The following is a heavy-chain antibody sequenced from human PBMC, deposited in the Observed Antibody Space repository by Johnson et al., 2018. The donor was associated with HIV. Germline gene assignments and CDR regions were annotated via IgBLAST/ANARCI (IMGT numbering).Heavy chain of an antibody. D-gene: IGHD4-17*01. CDR3: ARHYGWGDHWDAFDI. V-gene: IGHV3-64*01. J-gene: IGHJ3*02. Sequence: VQLVESGGGLVQPGGSLRLSCAASGFTFSSYAMHWVRQAPGKGLEYVSAISSNGGSTYYANSVKDMQTRRFTISRDKSKNTLYLQMGSRRAEDMAVYYCARHYGWGDHWDAFDIWGQGTMVTVSS. CDR2: ISSNGGST. CDR1: GFTFSSYA.